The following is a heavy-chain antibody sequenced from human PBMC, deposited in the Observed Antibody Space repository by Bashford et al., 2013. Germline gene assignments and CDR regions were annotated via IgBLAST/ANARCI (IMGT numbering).Heavy chain of an antibody. V-gene: IGHV4-34*01. J-gene: IGHJ6*03. CDR1: TGWGPFHVVTY. CDR2: VNHSGST. Sequence: TLSLHPRAVVTGWGPFHVVTYWSWIASPHGRGWSGLGKVNHSGSTQPTTRPSKSRVTISVDTSKNQFSLKLSSVTAADTAVYYCARGARYCSGGSCYHPYYYYYYMDVWGKGTTVTVSS. CDR3: ARGARYCSGGSCYHPYYYYYYMDV. D-gene: IGHD2-15*01.